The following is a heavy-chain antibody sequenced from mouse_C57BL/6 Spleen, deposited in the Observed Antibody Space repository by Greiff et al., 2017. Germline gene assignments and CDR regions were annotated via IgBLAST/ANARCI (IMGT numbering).Heavy chain of an antibody. V-gene: IGHV1-26*01. CDR3: ARENYYGSSYVFAY. D-gene: IGHD1-1*01. CDR2: INPNNGGT. CDR1: GYTFTDYY. J-gene: IGHJ3*01. Sequence: EVQLQQSGPELVKPGASVKISCKASGYTFTDYYMNWVKQSHGKSLEWIGDINPNNGGTSYNQKFKGKATLTVDKSSSTAYMELRSLTSEDSAVYYCARENYYGSSYVFAYWGQGTLVTVSA.